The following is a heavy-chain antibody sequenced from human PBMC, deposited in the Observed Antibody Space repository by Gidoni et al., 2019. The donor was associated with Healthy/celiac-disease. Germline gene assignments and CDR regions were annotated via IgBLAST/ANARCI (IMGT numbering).Heavy chain of an antibody. CDR1: GGSISSYY. D-gene: IGHD4-17*01. CDR2: IYHSGST. CDR3: ARLGGSTVTNY. Sequence: QVQLQESGPGLVKPSETLSLTCTVSGGSISSYYWSWIRQPPGKGLEWIGYIYHSGSTNYNPSLKSRVTISVDTSKNQFSLKLSSVTAADTAVYYCARLGGSTVTNYWGQGTLVTVSS. J-gene: IGHJ4*02. V-gene: IGHV4-59*01.